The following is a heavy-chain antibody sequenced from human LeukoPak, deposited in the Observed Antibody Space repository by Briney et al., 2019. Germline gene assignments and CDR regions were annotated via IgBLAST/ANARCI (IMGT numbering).Heavy chain of an antibody. CDR2: VHYSGSI. Sequence: SETLSLTCSVSGASIISYHLSWVRQPPGKGLEWIGCVHYSGSINYNPSLKSRVNISADTSKNQFSLSLTSVTAADTALYYCARSPLESRRDAYNFYFDYWGQGALVTVSS. CDR3: ARSPLESRRDAYNFYFDY. V-gene: IGHV4-59*08. CDR1: GASIISYH. J-gene: IGHJ4*02. D-gene: IGHD5-24*01.